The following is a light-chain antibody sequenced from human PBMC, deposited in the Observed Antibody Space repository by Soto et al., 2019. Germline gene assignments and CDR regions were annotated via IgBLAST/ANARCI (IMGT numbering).Light chain of an antibody. Sequence: DVVMTQTPLSLSVAPGQPASISCKSSQSLLHITGETFLFWYLQKPGQSPQLLIYEVSTRVSGVPDRFSDSGSGTDFTLEISRVETDDVGIYYCMQSTQLPPTFGQGTRLEIK. V-gene: IGKV2D-29*02. J-gene: IGKJ5*01. CDR3: MQSTQLPPT. CDR2: EVS. CDR1: QSLLHITGETF.